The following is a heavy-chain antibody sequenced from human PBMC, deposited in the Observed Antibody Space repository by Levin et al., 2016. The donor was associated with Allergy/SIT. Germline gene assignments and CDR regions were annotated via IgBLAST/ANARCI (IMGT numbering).Heavy chain of an antibody. J-gene: IGHJ4*02. CDR3: AKDHIGSSWYEYYFDY. CDR2: IRYDGSNK. Sequence: VRQAPGKGLEWVAFIRYDGSNKYYADSVKGRFTISRDNSKNTLYLQMNSLRAEDTAVYYCAKDHIGSSWYEYYFDYWGQGTLVTVSS. D-gene: IGHD6-13*01. V-gene: IGHV3-30*02.